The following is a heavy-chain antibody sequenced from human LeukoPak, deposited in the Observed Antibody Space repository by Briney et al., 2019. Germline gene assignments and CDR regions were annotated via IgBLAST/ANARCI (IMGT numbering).Heavy chain of an antibody. D-gene: IGHD4-11*01. CDR3: TVTTKGY. CDR2: IQYDGSNK. V-gene: IGHV3-30*02. J-gene: IGHJ4*02. CDR1: GFTFTSYG. Sequence: GGSLRLSCAASGFTFTSYGIHWVRQAPGKGLEWVAFIQYDGSNKYYADSVKGRFTISRDNSKNTLYLQMNSLRAEDTAVYYCTVTTKGYWGQGTLVTVSS.